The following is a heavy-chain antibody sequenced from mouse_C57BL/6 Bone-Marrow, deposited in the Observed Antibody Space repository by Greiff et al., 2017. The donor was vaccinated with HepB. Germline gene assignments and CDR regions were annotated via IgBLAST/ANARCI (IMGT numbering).Heavy chain of an antibody. CDR2: IWRGGST. CDR1: GFSLTSYG. J-gene: IGHJ3*01. CDR3: AKDGYCAYHVEFAY. D-gene: IGHD2-3*01. V-gene: IGHV2-5*01. Sequence: QVQLKESGPGLVQPSQSLSITCTVSGFSLTSYGVHWVRQSPGKGLEWLGVIWRGGSTDYNAALMSRLSITKDNSKSQVFFKMNRLQADDTAIYCCAKDGYCAYHVEFAYWGQGTLVTVSA.